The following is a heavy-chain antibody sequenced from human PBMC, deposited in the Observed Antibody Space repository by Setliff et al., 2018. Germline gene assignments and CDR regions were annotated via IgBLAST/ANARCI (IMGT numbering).Heavy chain of an antibody. CDR2: MNPNSGNT. CDR3: ARAQSWSGGPYYFDN. Sequence: ASVKVSCKASGYIFTGYYMHWVRQAPGQGLEWMGWMNPNSGNTGYAQKFQGRVAMTRNTSISTAYMDLSSLRFEDTAVYYCARAQSWSGGPYYFDNWGQVTLVTVSS. J-gene: IGHJ4*02. D-gene: IGHD3-3*01. V-gene: IGHV1-8*02. CDR1: GYIFTGYY.